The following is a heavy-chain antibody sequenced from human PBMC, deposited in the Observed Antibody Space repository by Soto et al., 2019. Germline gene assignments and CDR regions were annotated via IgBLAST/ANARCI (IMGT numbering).Heavy chain of an antibody. V-gene: IGHV3-30*18. CDR3: AKSPYDSSGYYYYFHY. J-gene: IGHJ4*02. CDR2: VSSDGSDK. D-gene: IGHD3-22*01. CDR1: GFTFSSYG. Sequence: GGSLRLSCAASGFTFSSYGMHWVRQAPGKGLEWVADVSSDGSDKHYADAVKGRFTISRDNSKNTLYLDMNGLSAEDAAVYYCAKSPYDSSGYYYYFHYWGQGTLVTVSS.